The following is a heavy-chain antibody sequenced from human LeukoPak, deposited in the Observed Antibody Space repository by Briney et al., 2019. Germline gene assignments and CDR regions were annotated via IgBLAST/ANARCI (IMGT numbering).Heavy chain of an antibody. V-gene: IGHV3-53*04. J-gene: IGHJ4*02. CDR3: ARDQSSGGVDY. Sequence: GSLRLSCAASGFTVSSNHMNWVRQAPGKGLEWVSVIYSGGSTYYADSVQGRFTISRHNSKNTLYLQMNSLRPEDTAVYYCARDQSSGGVDYWGQGTLVTVSS. D-gene: IGHD3-10*01. CDR2: IYSGGST. CDR1: GFTVSSNH.